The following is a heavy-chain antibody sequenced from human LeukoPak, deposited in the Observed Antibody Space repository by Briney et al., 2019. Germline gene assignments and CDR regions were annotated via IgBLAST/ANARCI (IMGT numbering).Heavy chain of an antibody. V-gene: IGHV3-48*01. CDR2: ISSSSSTI. Sequence: GGSLRLSCAASGFAFSNSWMSWVRQAPGKGLEWVSYISSSSSTIYYADSVKGRFTISRDNAKNSLYLQMNSLRAEDTAVYYCARDDYDFWSGYHNWFDPWGQGTLVTVSS. D-gene: IGHD3-3*01. CDR3: ARDDYDFWSGYHNWFDP. CDR1: GFAFSNSW. J-gene: IGHJ5*02.